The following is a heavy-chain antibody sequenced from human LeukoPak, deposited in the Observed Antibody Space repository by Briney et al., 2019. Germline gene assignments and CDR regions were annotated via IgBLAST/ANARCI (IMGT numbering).Heavy chain of an antibody. CDR2: ISESGGST. D-gene: IGHD6-13*01. CDR3: AKAIETASSWYRRPFDY. Sequence: GGSLRLSCAASGFTFSNSAMTWVRQTPGKGLEWVSGISESGGSTYHADSVKGRFTISRDNSKNSLYLQMNSLRDEDTALYYCAKAIETASSWYRRPFDYWGRGTLVTVSS. CDR1: GFTFSNSA. J-gene: IGHJ4*02. V-gene: IGHV3-23*01.